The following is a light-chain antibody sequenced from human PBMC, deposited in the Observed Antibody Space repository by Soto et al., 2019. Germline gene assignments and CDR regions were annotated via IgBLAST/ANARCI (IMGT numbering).Light chain of an antibody. CDR2: LGS. CDR1: QSLLHSNGYNY. CDR3: MQALQTPLT. Sequence: DIVMPQSPLSLPVTPGEPASISCRSSQSLLHSNGYNYLDWYLQKPGQSPQLRFYLGSYRASGVADRFSGSGSGRGVTLKSRRVEAEDVGVYYCMQALQTPLTFGPGTKVDIK. V-gene: IGKV2-28*01. J-gene: IGKJ3*01.